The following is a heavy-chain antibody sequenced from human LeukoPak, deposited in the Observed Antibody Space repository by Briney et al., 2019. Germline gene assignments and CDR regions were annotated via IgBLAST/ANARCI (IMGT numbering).Heavy chain of an antibody. CDR2: IYYRGST. CDR3: ARDHYYDSSGYTFRH. Sequence: SETLSLTCTVSSGSINSYYWSWIRQPPGKGLEWIGYIYYRGSTNYNPSLKSRVTISVDTSKNQFSLKLSSVTAADTALYYCARDHYYDSSGYTFRHWGQGTLVTVSS. J-gene: IGHJ1*01. CDR1: SGSINSYY. V-gene: IGHV4-59*01. D-gene: IGHD3-22*01.